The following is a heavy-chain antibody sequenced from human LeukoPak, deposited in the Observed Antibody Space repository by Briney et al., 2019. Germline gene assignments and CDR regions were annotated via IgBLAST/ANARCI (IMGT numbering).Heavy chain of an antibody. CDR2: INPSGGST. CDR3: ARAGVVVVAATWFDP. D-gene: IGHD2-15*01. CDR1: GYTFTSYY. Sequence: ASVKVSCKASGYTFTSYYMHWVRQAPGQGLEWMGIINPSGGSTSYAQKFQGRVTMTRDMSTSTVYMELSSLRSEDTAVYYCARAGVVVVAATWFDPWGQGTLATVSS. J-gene: IGHJ5*02. V-gene: IGHV1-46*01.